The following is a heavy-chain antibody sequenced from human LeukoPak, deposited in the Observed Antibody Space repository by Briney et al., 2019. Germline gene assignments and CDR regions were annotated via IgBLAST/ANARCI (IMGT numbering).Heavy chain of an antibody. CDR1: SGSFSGYY. D-gene: IGHD3-10*01. J-gene: IGHJ4*02. V-gene: IGHV4-34*01. Sequence: PSETLSLTCAVYSGSFSGYYWSWIRQPPGKGLEWIGEINHSGSTNYNPSLKSRVTISVDTSKNQFSLKLSSVTAADTAVYYCARGPGGGFRELLLNYWGQGTLVTVSS. CDR2: INHSGST. CDR3: ARGPGGGFRELLLNY.